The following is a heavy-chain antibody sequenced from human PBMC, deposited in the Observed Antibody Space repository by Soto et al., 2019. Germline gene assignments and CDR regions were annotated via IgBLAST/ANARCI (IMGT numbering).Heavy chain of an antibody. CDR3: ARDHLILPAHDFFYGSDV. V-gene: IGHV3-7*03. J-gene: IGHJ6*02. CDR2: IPQDGVDG. Sequence: LRLSCEVSGFTFSMYSMSWVRQSPGKGLEWVAKIPQDGVDGHYADSVKGRFIISRDNGKNSLHLQLNNLRAEDTAVYYCARDHLILPAHDFFYGSDVWGRGATVT. CDR1: GFTFSMYS. D-gene: IGHD2-21*02.